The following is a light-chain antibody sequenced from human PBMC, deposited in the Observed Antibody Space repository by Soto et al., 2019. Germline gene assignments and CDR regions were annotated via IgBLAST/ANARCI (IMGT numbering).Light chain of an antibody. CDR3: HQYDNWPET. Sequence: ETVMTQSPATLSVSPGERATLSCRASQSVHSDLAWYQQKPGQAPRLLIYGASTRATGIPARFSGSGSGTEFTLTISSLQSEYFAVYYCHQYDNWPETFGQGTKVEIK. CDR1: QSVHSD. V-gene: IGKV3-15*01. CDR2: GAS. J-gene: IGKJ1*01.